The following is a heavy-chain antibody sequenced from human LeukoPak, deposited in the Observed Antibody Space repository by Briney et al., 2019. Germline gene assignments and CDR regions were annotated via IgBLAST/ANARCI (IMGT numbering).Heavy chain of an antibody. V-gene: IGHV3-23*01. D-gene: IGHD4-23*01. CDR3: AKVPTVLTYYFDY. J-gene: IGHJ4*02. CDR2: ISGSGGST. Sequence: GWSLRLSFPASGFTFIRYGISWVRQAPGKGLEWVAGISGSGGSTNYADSVKGRFTISRDNSKNTLYLQMNSLRAEDTAVYYCAKVPTVLTYYFDYWGQGTLVTVSS. CDR1: GFTFIRYG.